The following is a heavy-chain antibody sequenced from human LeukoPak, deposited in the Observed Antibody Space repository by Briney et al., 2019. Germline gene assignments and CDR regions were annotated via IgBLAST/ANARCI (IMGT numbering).Heavy chain of an antibody. CDR1: GVSISSYY. J-gene: IGHJ4*02. CDR3: ARDRTGSY. Sequence: PSETLSLTCTVSGVSISSYYWSWIRQPPGKGLEWIGYIYYSGSTNYNPSLKSRVTISVDTSKNQFSLKLSSVTAADTAVYYCARDRTGSYWGQGTLVTVSS. D-gene: IGHD1-14*01. CDR2: IYYSGST. V-gene: IGHV4-59*01.